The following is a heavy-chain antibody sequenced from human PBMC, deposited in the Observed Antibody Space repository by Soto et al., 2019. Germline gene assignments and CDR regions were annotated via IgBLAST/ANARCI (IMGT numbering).Heavy chain of an antibody. CDR1: GFTFSSYA. D-gene: IGHD3-10*01. J-gene: IGHJ6*02. Sequence: GGSLRLSCAASGFTFSSYAMSWVRQAPGKGLEWVSAISGSGGSTYYADSVKGRFTISRDNSKNTLYLQMNSLRAEDTAVYYCAKSRLTMVRGVHYYYYGMDVWGQGTTVTV. CDR2: ISGSGGST. V-gene: IGHV3-23*01. CDR3: AKSRLTMVRGVHYYYYGMDV.